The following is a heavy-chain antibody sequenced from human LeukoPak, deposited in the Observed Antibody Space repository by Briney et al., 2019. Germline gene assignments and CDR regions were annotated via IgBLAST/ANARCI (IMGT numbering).Heavy chain of an antibody. V-gene: IGHV4-39*07. D-gene: IGHD3-16*02. CDR1: GGSISSSSYY. Sequence: PSETLSLTCTVSGGSISSSSYYWGWIRQPPGKGLEWIGSIYYSGSTYYNPSLKSRVTISVDTPKNQFSLKLTSVTAADTAVYYCVRGYYESGTYRGYFHYWGQGTLVTVSS. CDR3: VRGYYESGTYRGYFHY. CDR2: IYYSGST. J-gene: IGHJ4*02.